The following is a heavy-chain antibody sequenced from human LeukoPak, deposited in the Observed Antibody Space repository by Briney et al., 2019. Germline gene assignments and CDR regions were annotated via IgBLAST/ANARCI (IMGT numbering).Heavy chain of an antibody. Sequence: SETLSLTCTVSGGSISSYYWSWTRQPPGKGLEWIGYIYYSGSTNCNPSLKSRVTISVDTSKNQFSLKLSSVTAADTAVYYCARLSSGSRSDAFDIWGQGTMVTVSS. V-gene: IGHV4-59*01. J-gene: IGHJ3*02. D-gene: IGHD3-22*01. CDR3: ARLSSGSRSDAFDI. CDR1: GGSISSYY. CDR2: IYYSGST.